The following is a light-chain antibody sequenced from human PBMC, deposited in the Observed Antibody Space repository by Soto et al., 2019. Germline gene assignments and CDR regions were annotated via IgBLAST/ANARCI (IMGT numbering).Light chain of an antibody. CDR3: QAYDYSLTASV. V-gene: IGLV1-40*01. J-gene: IGLJ3*02. CDR1: SSNLGAGYD. Sequence: HSVLTQPPSVSGAPGQRVTLSCTGNSSNLGAGYDVHWYQQLPGAAPKLVIFGNRNRPSGVPERFSGSKSGTSASLAITGLQAEDEAHYYCQAYDYSLTASVFGGGTKLTVL. CDR2: GNR.